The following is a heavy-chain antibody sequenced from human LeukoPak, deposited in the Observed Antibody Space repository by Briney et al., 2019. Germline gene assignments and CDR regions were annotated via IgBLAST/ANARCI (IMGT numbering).Heavy chain of an antibody. CDR3: ARADTLGGYYFDN. Sequence: AGSLRLSCAASGITFTSSSMTWVRQAPGKGLEWVSSISSTGTYTYFADSLKGRFTISRDNAKNSLYLQMNSLRVEDTAIYYCARADTLGGYYFDNWGQGTLVTVSS. CDR1: GITFTSSS. CDR2: ISSTGTYT. D-gene: IGHD3-16*01. J-gene: IGHJ4*02. V-gene: IGHV3-21*01.